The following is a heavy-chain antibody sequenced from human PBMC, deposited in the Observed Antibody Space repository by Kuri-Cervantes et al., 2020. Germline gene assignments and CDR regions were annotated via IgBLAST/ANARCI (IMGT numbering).Heavy chain of an antibody. D-gene: IGHD1-26*01. CDR2: ISSSGSTI. CDR1: GFTFSDYY. Sequence: GESLKISCAASGFTFSDYYMSWIRQAPGKGLEWVSYISSSGSTIYYADSVKGRFTISRDNAKNSLYLQMNSLRAEDTALYYCAKSAVGATNAELDYWGQGTLVTVSS. CDR3: AKSAVGATNAELDY. J-gene: IGHJ4*02. V-gene: IGHV3-11*01.